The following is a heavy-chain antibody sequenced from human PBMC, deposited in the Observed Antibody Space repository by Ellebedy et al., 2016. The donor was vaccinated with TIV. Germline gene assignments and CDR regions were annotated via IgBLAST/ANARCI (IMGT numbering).Heavy chain of an antibody. J-gene: IGHJ4*02. D-gene: IGHD6-13*01. CDR1: GYTFASYG. Sequence: AASVKVSCKASGYTFASYGVSWVRQARGQGLEWIGLVSGKDGETNSGQKFEGRVTITTDASTSTAYMELRSLRSDDTAVYYSARLKGRSWYVETRGGYYFDYWGQGTLVTVSS. CDR2: VSGKDGET. CDR3: ARLKGRSWYVETRGGYYFDY. V-gene: IGHV1-18*01.